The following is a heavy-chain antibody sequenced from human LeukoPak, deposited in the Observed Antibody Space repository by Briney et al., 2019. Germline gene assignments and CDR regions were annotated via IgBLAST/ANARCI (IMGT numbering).Heavy chain of an antibody. Sequence: SETLSLTCAVYGGSFSSYYWGWIRQPPGKGLEWIGSIYYSGSTYYNPSLKSRVTISVDTSKNQFSLKLSSVTAADTAVYYCARHTLDSSSWLFDYWGQGTLVTVSS. J-gene: IGHJ4*02. D-gene: IGHD6-13*01. V-gene: IGHV4-39*01. CDR2: IYYSGST. CDR3: ARHTLDSSSWLFDY. CDR1: GGSFSSYY.